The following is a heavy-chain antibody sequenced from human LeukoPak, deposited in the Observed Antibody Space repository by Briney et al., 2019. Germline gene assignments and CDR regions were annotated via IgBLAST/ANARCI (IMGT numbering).Heavy chain of an antibody. CDR3: ARAYSESYGLGYYYMDV. Sequence: PGGSLRLSRAASGFTFSSYAMHWVRQAPGKGLEWVAVISYDGSNKYYADSVKGRFTISRDNAKKSLYLQMNSLRAEDTAVYYCARAYSESYGLGYYYMDVWGKGTTVTVSS. CDR2: ISYDGSNK. J-gene: IGHJ6*03. V-gene: IGHV3-30*04. D-gene: IGHD1-26*01. CDR1: GFTFSSYA.